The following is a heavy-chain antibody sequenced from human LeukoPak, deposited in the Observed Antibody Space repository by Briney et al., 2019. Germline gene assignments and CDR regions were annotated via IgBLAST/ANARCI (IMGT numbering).Heavy chain of an antibody. D-gene: IGHD3-22*01. Sequence: GGSLRLSCAASGFTFSSYAMSWVRQAPGKGLEWVSAISGSGGSTYYAGSVKGRFTISRDNSKNTLYLQMNSLRAEDTAVYYCAKYPYDSSGYYETRYFDYWGQGTLVTVSS. J-gene: IGHJ4*02. CDR2: ISGSGGST. V-gene: IGHV3-23*01. CDR1: GFTFSSYA. CDR3: AKYPYDSSGYYETRYFDY.